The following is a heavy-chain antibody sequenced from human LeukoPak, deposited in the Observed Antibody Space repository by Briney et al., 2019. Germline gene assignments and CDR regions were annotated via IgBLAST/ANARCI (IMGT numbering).Heavy chain of an antibody. Sequence: SVKVSCKASGGTSNSHAISWVRQAPGQGLEWMGRIIPNLGTTNRAQNFQDRVTLTADKSTNTAYMELTSLTSDDTAVYYCATTNDGGGYQWGDFFDFWGQGTLVTVSS. V-gene: IGHV1-69*04. CDR3: ATTNDGGGYQWGDFFDF. D-gene: IGHD3-22*01. J-gene: IGHJ4*02. CDR1: GGTSNSHA. CDR2: IIPNLGTT.